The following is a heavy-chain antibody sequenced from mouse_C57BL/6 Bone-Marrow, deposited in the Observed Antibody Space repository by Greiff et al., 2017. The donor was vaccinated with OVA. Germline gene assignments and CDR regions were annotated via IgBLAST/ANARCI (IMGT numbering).Heavy chain of an antibody. CDR1: DYTFTNYD. J-gene: IGHJ1*01. CDR3: GRSPAYGSRWYLDV. CDR2: IFPGDGRT. V-gene: IGHV1S56*01. Sequence: LVESGADLVKPGASLKLSCKASDYTFTNYDIHWVRQRPEQGLEWIGWIFPGDGRTEYNERFKGKATLTTDKSSSTAYMQLSRLTSEDSAVYFCGRSPAYGSRWYLDVWGAGTTVTVSS. D-gene: IGHD1-1*01.